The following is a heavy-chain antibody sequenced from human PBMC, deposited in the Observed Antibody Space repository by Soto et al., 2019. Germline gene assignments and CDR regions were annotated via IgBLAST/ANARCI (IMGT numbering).Heavy chain of an antibody. CDR1: ADSFSKYY. V-gene: IGHV4-59*01. J-gene: IGHJ4*02. D-gene: IGHD3-16*01. Sequence: QVQLQESGPERVKPSETLSLTCTVSADSFSKYYWTWIRQPPGGGLEWIGYIYFNGNTNNNPSLNGRVTISRDTSKKQFSLNLSSVTAADTAVYYCSSVTFGGVVLAHWGQGTLVTVSS. CDR3: SSVTFGGVVLAH. CDR2: IYFNGNT.